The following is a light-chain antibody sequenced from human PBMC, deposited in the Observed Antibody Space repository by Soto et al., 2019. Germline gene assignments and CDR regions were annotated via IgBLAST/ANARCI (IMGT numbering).Light chain of an antibody. CDR1: QSVGGH. CDR3: QQRNNWPPSIT. CDR2: DAS. J-gene: IGKJ5*01. Sequence: EIELTQSQATLSLSPGETATLSCRASQSVGGHLAWYQQKPGQAPRLLIYDASDRATGIPARFSGSGSETDFTLTISSLEPDDFAVYYCQQRNNWPPSITFGQGTRLE. V-gene: IGKV3-11*01.